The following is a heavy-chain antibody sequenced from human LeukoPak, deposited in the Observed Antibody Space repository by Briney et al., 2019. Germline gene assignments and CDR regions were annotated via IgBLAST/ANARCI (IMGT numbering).Heavy chain of an antibody. CDR2: IYYSGST. V-gene: IGHV4-59*01. J-gene: IGHJ4*02. CDR1: GGSISSYY. Sequence: PSETLSPTCTVSGGSISSYYWSWIRQPPGKGLEWIGYIYYSGSTNYNPSLKSRVTISVDTSKNQFSLKLSSVTAADTAVYYCAREITMVRGVRAFDYWGQGTLVTVSS. CDR3: AREITMVRGVRAFDY. D-gene: IGHD3-10*01.